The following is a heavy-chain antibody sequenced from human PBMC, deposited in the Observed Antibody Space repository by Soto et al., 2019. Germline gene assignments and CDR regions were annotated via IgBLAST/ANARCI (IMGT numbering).Heavy chain of an antibody. CDR1: GGSFSGYY. Sequence: KASETLSLTCAVFGGSFSGYYWSWIRQPPGKGLEWIGEINHSGSTNYNPSLKSRVTISVDTSKNQFSLNLSSVTAADTAVYYWARGLAATGLYNWFDPWGQGTLVTVSS. D-gene: IGHD2-15*01. CDR3: ARGLAATGLYNWFDP. J-gene: IGHJ5*02. V-gene: IGHV4-34*01. CDR2: INHSGST.